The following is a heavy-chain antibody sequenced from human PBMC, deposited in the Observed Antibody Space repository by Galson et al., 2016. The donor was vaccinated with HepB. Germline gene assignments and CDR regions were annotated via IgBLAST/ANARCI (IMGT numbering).Heavy chain of an antibody. J-gene: IGHJ4*02. Sequence: SLRLSCAASGFPFSTYDIHWVRQAPGKGLEWITTIVIHDTINEYYVDSVKGRFTISRDNSKNTVYLQMNSLRAKDTAVYYCAKSLPGSGWYLDSWGQGTLVTVSS. D-gene: IGHD6-19*01. CDR3: AKSLPGSGWYLDS. CDR2: VIHDTINE. CDR1: GFPFSTYD. V-gene: IGHV3-30*18.